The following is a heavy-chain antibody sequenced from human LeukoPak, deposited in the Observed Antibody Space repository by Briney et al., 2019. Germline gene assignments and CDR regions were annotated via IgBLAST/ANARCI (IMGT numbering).Heavy chain of an antibody. CDR3: AKYPGGFTGIVNYYHMDV. CDR2: LRYDGIYT. Sequence: GGSLRLSCVASGFSFNNNGMHWVRQAPGKGLQWVAFLRYDGIYTYYADSVKGRFTISRDNSKNTLFLQMNSLRAEDTALYYCAKYPGGFTGIVNYYHMDVWGKGTTVSVSS. J-gene: IGHJ6*03. V-gene: IGHV3-30*02. CDR1: GFSFNNNG. D-gene: IGHD1-26*01.